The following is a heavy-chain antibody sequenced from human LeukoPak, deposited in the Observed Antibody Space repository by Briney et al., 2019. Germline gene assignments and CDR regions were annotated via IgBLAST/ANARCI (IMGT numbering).Heavy chain of an antibody. D-gene: IGHD3-22*01. CDR3: ARAQWYDSSGYPQDAFDI. J-gene: IGHJ3*02. CDR2: IWYDGSNK. Sequence: PGGSLRLSCAASGFTFSSYGMHWVRQAPGKGLEWVAVIWYDGSNKYYADSVKGRFTISRDNSKNTLYLQMNSLRAEDTAVYYCARAQWYDSSGYPQDAFDIWGQGTMVTVSS. V-gene: IGHV3-33*01. CDR1: GFTFSSYG.